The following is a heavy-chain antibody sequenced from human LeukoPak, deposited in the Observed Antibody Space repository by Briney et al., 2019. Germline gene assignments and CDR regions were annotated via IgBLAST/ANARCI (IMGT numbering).Heavy chain of an antibody. Sequence: GGSLRLSCAAPGFTVITNDMTWVRQAPGKGLEWVSVLYSDGNTKYADSVQGRFTISRDNSKNTLYLEMNSLSPDDTAVYYCARGVEPLAANTLAYWGQGTPVTVSS. CDR2: LYSDGNT. D-gene: IGHD1-14*01. CDR3: ARGVEPLAANTLAY. V-gene: IGHV3-53*01. J-gene: IGHJ4*02. CDR1: GFTVITND.